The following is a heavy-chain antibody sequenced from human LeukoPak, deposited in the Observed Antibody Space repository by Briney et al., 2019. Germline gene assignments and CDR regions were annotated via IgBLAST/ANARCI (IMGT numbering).Heavy chain of an antibody. CDR2: IYTSGST. J-gene: IGHJ5*02. D-gene: IGHD4-17*01. CDR1: GGSISSYY. CDR3: ARGGHDYGFFP. Sequence: SETLSLTCTVSGGSISSYYWSWIRQPAGKGLEWIGRIYTSGSTNYNPSLKSRVTISVDKSKNQFSLKLSSVTAADTAVYYCARGGHDYGFFPWGQGTLVTVSS. V-gene: IGHV4-4*07.